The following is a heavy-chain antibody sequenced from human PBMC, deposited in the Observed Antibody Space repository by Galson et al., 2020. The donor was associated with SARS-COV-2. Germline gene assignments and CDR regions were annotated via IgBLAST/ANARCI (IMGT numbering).Heavy chain of an antibody. CDR1: GGSVSSSTYY. D-gene: IGHD6-13*01. V-gene: IGHV4-39*01. J-gene: IGHJ4*02. CDR2: IYYSGST. Sequence: ASETLSLTCSVSGGSVSSSTYYWGWIRQPPGGGLEWIGSIYYSGSTYYNPSLKSRVTISVHTSKNQFSLKLTSVTAADTAVYYCARHRTAAVIEFDNWGQGNLVTVSS. CDR3: ARHRTAAVIEFDN.